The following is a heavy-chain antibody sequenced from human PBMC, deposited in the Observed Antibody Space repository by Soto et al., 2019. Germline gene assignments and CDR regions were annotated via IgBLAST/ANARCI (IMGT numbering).Heavy chain of an antibody. CDR2: ISGSVGST. Sequence: GSLRLSCAASGFTFSSYGMSWVRQSPGKGLEWVSVISGSVGSTYYADSVKGRFTITRDNSKNTLYLQMNSLRAEDTAVYYCAKAGGAAGTVDYFDYWGQGTLVTVSS. CDR1: GFTFSSYG. D-gene: IGHD6-13*01. V-gene: IGHV3-23*01. J-gene: IGHJ4*02. CDR3: AKAGGAAGTVDYFDY.